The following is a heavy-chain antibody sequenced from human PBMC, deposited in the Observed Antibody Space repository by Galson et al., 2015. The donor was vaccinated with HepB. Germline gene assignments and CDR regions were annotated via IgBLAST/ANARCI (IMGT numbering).Heavy chain of an antibody. D-gene: IGHD4-17*01. CDR1: GYSFSSYW. V-gene: IGHV5-51*01. Sequence: QSGAEVKKPGGSLKISCKASGYSFSSYWIGWVRQKPGKGLEWMGVIHPADSDTRYDLSFQGPVTMSVDKSISVAFVQWSSLEASDSAMYYCARHVPGAYGDYDSIDYWGQGTLVTVSS. CDR3: ARHVPGAYGDYDSIDY. J-gene: IGHJ4*02. CDR2: IHPADSDT.